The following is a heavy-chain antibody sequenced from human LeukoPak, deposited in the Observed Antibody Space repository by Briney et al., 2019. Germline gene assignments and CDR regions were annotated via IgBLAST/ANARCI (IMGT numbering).Heavy chain of an antibody. D-gene: IGHD3-10*01. CDR1: GYTFTSYD. V-gene: IGHV1-8*01. CDR3: ARAMVRGVIGILPHY. Sequence: ASVKVSCKASGYTFTSYDINGVRQATGQGLEWMGWMTPNSGNTGYAQKFQGRVTMTRNTSLSTAYMELSSLRSEDTAVYYCARAMVRGVIGILPHYWGQGTLVTVSS. J-gene: IGHJ4*02. CDR2: MTPNSGNT.